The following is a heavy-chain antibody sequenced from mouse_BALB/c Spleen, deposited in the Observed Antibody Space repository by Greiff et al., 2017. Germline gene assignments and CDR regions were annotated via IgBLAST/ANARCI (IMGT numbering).Heavy chain of an antibody. CDR2: IDPANGNT. V-gene: IGHV14-3*02. J-gene: IGHJ2*01. CDR3: ARSYYFDY. CDR1: GFNIKDNY. Sequence: VQLQQSGAELVKPGASVKLSCTASGFNIKDNYMHWVKQRPEQGLEWIGRIDPANGNTKYDPKFQGKATITADTSSNTAYLQLSSLTSEDTAVYYCARSYYFDYWGQGTTLTVSS.